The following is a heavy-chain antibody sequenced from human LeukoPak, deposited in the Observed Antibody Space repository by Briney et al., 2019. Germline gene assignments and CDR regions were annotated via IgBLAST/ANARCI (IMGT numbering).Heavy chain of an antibody. CDR2: IYHSGST. CDR3: ASFSSGWYLGY. D-gene: IGHD6-19*01. J-gene: IGHJ4*02. CDR1: GGSISSGGYS. V-gene: IGHV4-30-2*02. Sequence: PSETLSLTCAVSGGSISSGGYSWSWIRQPPGKGLEWIGYIYHSGSTNYNPSLKSRVTISVDTSKNQFSLKLSSVTAADTAVYYCASFSSGWYLGYWGQGTLVTVSS.